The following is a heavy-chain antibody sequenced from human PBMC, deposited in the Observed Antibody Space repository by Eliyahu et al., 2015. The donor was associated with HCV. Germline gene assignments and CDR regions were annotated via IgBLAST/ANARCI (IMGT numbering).Heavy chain of an antibody. CDR1: GFTFDDYA. V-gene: IGHV3-9*01. CDR2: ISWNSGSI. CDR3: AKDIYPYSSSSGGDY. D-gene: IGHD6-6*01. J-gene: IGHJ4*02. Sequence: EVQLVESGGGLVQPGRSLRLXCAASGFTFDDYAMHWVRQAPGXGLEWVSGISWNSGSIGYADSVKGRFTISRDNAKNSLYLQMNSLRAEDTALYYCAKDIYPYSSSSGGDYWGQGTLVTVSS.